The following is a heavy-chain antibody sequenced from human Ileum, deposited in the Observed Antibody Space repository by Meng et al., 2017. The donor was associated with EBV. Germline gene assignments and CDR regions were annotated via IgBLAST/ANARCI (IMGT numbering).Heavy chain of an antibody. CDR3: ARGHQTYHDY. CDR1: GYRFTSYA. CDR2: VHAGNGDT. V-gene: IGHV1-3*01. D-gene: IGHD2-2*01. Sequence: QCLLVQYGTEVKETVASVTVSCKATGYRFTSYAIHWVRQSPGQRLEWMGWVHAGNGDTKYSQNFHDRLTIARDTSANTAYMDLSSLRSEDTAVYYCARGHQTYHDYWGQGTLVTVSS. J-gene: IGHJ4*02.